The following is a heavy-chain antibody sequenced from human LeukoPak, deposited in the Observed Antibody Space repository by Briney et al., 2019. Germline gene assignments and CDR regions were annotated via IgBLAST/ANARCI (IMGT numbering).Heavy chain of an antibody. CDR1: GFTXXXXX. CDR3: AKDMISGNGEYDAFDI. J-gene: IGHJ3*02. V-gene: IGHV3-23*01. CDR2: IGGGDT. Sequence: GGSLRLSCAASGFTXXXXXXXWXXQXXXXXXXXXXXIGGGDTYYADSVRGRFTISRDDSKKTVHLQMNILRVDDTAIYYCAKDMISGNGEYDAFDIWGRGTTVSVSS. D-gene: IGHD3-10*01.